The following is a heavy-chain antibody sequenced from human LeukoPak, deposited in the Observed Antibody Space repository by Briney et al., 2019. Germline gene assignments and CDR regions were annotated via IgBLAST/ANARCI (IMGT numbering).Heavy chain of an antibody. J-gene: IGHJ4*02. V-gene: IGHV3-7*01. Sequence: PGGSLRLSCAASGFTFSNYWMHWVRQAPGKGLEWVTHMNEYGGDIFYVDSVKDRFAISRDNAKNLLYLQMNSLRAEDTAVYFCARPRGCNSGRCNNFDYWGQGTLVTVSS. D-gene: IGHD2-8*01. CDR3: ARPRGCNSGRCNNFDY. CDR2: MNEYGGDI. CDR1: GFTFSNYW.